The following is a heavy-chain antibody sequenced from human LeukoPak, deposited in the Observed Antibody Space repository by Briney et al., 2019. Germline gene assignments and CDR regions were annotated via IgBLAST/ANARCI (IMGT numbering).Heavy chain of an antibody. CDR1: GFTFSSYS. J-gene: IGHJ6*03. Sequence: GGSLRLSCAASGFTFSSYSMDWVRQAPGKGLEWVSSISSSSSYIYYADSVKGRFTISRDNAKNSLYLQMNSLRAEDTAVYYCARTFSSTGYYYYYMDVWGKGTTVTVSS. D-gene: IGHD2-2*01. V-gene: IGHV3-21*01. CDR3: ARTFSSTGYYYYYMDV. CDR2: ISSSSSYI.